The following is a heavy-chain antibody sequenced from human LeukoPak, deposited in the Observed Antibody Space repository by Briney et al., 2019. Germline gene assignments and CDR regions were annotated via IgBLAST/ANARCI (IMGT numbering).Heavy chain of an antibody. D-gene: IGHD5-24*01. J-gene: IGHJ4*02. Sequence: GGSLRLSRAASGFTFSNYAMTWVRQAPGKGLEWVSSISGIGSNIYYADSVKGRFTISRDNSKNTLHVQMNSLRAEDTAIYYCATNRDGYNYWGQGTLVTVSS. V-gene: IGHV3-23*01. CDR3: ATNRDGYNY. CDR2: ISGIGSNI. CDR1: GFTFSNYA.